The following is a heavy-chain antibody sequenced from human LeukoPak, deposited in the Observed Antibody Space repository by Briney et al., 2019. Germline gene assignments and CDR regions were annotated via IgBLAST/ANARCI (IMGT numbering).Heavy chain of an antibody. CDR2: IKQDGSEK. D-gene: IGHD6-6*01. CDR1: GFTFSSYW. V-gene: IGHV3-7*01. CDR3: ARKISSSPKNWFDP. J-gene: IGHJ5*02. Sequence: GGSLRLSCAASGFTFSSYWMSWVRQAPGKGLEWVANIKQDGSEKYYVDSVKGRFTISRDNAENSLYLQMNSLRAEDTTVYYCARKISSSPKNWFDPWGQGTLVTVSS.